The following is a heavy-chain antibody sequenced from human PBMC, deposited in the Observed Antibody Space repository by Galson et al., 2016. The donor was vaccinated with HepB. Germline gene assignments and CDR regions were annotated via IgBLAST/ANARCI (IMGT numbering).Heavy chain of an antibody. V-gene: IGHV2-5*02. D-gene: IGHD1-26*01. Sequence: PALVKPTQTLTLTCTFSGFSLRNNGEGVGWIRQPPGKALEWLAIIFWDDYKRHSPSLKSRLAIMKDTSRNLVVLTMTNVDPVDTATYYCVHRVQRGSYFPDWGQGTLVTVSS. CDR2: IFWDDYK. J-gene: IGHJ4*02. CDR1: GFSLRNNGEG. CDR3: VHRVQRGSYFPD.